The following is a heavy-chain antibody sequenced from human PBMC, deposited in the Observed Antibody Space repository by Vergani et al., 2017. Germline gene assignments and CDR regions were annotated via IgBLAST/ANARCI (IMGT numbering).Heavy chain of an antibody. CDR1: GGSFSGYY. V-gene: IGHV4-34*01. D-gene: IGHD3-3*01. CDR2: INHSGST. CDR3: ARVQGPSIFGVVIRRYNWFDP. Sequence: QVQLQQWGAGLLKPSEPLSLTCAVYGGSFSGYYWSWICQPPGKGLEWIGEINHSGSTNYNPSLKSRVTISVDTSKNQFSLKLSSVTAADTAVYYCARVQGPSIFGVVIRRYNWFDPWGQGTLVTVSS. J-gene: IGHJ5*02.